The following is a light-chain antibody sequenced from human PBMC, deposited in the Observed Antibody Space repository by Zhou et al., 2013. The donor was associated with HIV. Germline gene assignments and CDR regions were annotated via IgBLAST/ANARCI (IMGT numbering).Light chain of an antibody. CDR3: QQFHDNSLST. CDR2: GAS. Sequence: AIQMTQSPSSVSASVGDRVTITCRASQDISSSVAWYQQRQGIAPKLLIFGASTLQSGVPSRFSGSGSGTVFTLTISCLQSEDLATYYCQQFHDNSLSTFGQGTRLEIK. CDR1: QDISSS. V-gene: IGKV1-8*01. J-gene: IGKJ2*01.